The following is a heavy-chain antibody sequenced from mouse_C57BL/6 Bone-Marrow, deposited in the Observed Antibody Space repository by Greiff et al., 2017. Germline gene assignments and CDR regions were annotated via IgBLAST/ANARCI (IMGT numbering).Heavy chain of an antibody. V-gene: IGHV1-54*01. Sequence: QVQLKESGAELVRPGTSVKVSCKASGYAFTNYLIEWVKQRPGQGLEWIGVINPGSGGTNYNEKFKGKATLTADKSSSTAYMQLSSLTSEDSAFYFCARSKNWGSWFAYWGQGTLATVSA. CDR2: INPGSGGT. CDR3: ARSKNWGSWFAY. J-gene: IGHJ3*01. D-gene: IGHD4-1*01. CDR1: GYAFTNYL.